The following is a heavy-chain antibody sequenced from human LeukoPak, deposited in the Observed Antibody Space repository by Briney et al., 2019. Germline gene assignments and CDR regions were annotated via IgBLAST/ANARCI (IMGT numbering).Heavy chain of an antibody. CDR1: GFTFSSYA. J-gene: IGHJ4*02. CDR3: AKGAGGIGSGTYYDY. D-gene: IGHD3-10*01. Sequence: GGSLRLSCAASGFTFSSYAMNWVRQAPGKGLEGGSAISGSGGSTYYADSVKGRFTVPRDSSKNTLYLQMNSLRAEDTAVYSCAKGAGGIGSGTYYDYWGQGTLVTVSS. V-gene: IGHV3-23*01. CDR2: ISGSGGST.